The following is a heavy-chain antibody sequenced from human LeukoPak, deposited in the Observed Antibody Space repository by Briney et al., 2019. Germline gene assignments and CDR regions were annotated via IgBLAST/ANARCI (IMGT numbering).Heavy chain of an antibody. V-gene: IGHV3-49*04. J-gene: IGHJ4*02. CDR2: IRSKIYGGTP. Sequence: GGSLRLSCTTSGFNFGDLTWVRQAPGKGLEWVGFIRSKIYGGTPEYAASVKGRFTISRDDSKGVAYLQMNSLKTEDTAVYYCTRDQTPYYWGQGTLVTVAS. CDR1: GFNFGD. CDR3: TRDQTPYY.